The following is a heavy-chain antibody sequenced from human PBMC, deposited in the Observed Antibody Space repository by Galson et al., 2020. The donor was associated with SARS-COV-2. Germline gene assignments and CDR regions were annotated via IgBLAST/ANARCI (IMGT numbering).Heavy chain of an antibody. CDR2: INVNSGNT. Sequence: ASVKVSCKASGYTYSSYGISWVRQARGQGLAWMGWINVNSGNTNYADNLQGRVTMTTDTSTNTAYMELRSLTSDDTAMYYCARGGTYYYGSGSYDTGDYFDYWGQGTLVTVSS. CDR1: GYTYSSYG. D-gene: IGHD3-10*01. CDR3: ARGGTYYYGSGSYDTGDYFDY. J-gene: IGHJ4*02. V-gene: IGHV1-18*04.